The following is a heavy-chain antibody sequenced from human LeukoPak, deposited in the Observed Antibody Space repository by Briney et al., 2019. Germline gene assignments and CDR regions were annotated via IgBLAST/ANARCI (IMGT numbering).Heavy chain of an antibody. Sequence: ASVKVSCKASGYTFTGYYMHWVRQAPGQGLEWMGWINPNSGGTNYAQKLQGRVTMTTDTSTSTAYMELRSLRSDDTAVYYCARDTHMAAAGTYYYYYGMDVWGQGTTVTVSS. D-gene: IGHD6-13*01. CDR3: ARDTHMAAAGTYYYYYGMDV. CDR2: INPNSGGT. CDR1: GYTFTGYY. J-gene: IGHJ6*02. V-gene: IGHV1-2*02.